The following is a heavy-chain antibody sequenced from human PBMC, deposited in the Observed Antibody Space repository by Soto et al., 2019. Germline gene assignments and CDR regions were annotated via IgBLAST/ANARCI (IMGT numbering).Heavy chain of an antibody. CDR2: MNPKSGYT. Sequence: QVQLVQSGAEVKKPGAAVKVSCKASGYTFTTYDSNWVRQATGQRLEWVGWMNPKSGYTGFAQNFQGRLSMNRDTYISTAYMELSSLRSEDTAVYYCLRVFGSIDYLGQGTLVTVSS. CDR1: GYTFTTYD. D-gene: IGHD3-10*02. CDR3: LRVFGSIDY. V-gene: IGHV1-8*01. J-gene: IGHJ4*02.